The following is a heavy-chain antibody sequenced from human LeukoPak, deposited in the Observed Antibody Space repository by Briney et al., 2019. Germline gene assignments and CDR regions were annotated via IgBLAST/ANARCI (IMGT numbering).Heavy chain of an antibody. CDR3: ARNVKDAFDI. V-gene: IGHV4-59*08. Sequence: ASETLSLTCTVSGGSISIYYWSWIRQPPGKGLESIGYIYYSGSTNYNPSLKSRVTISVDTSRNQFSLKLSSVTAADTAVYYCARNVKDAFDIWGQGTMVTVSS. J-gene: IGHJ3*02. CDR1: GGSISIYY. CDR2: IYYSGST.